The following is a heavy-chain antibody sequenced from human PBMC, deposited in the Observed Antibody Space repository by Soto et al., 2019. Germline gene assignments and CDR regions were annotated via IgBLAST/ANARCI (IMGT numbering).Heavy chain of an antibody. Sequence: SETLSLTCAVSGGSITSSNWWSWVRQPPGKGLEWIGEIYHSGSTNYNPSLKSRVTISVDKSKNQFSLKLSSATAADMAVYYCARERGGSPYYYYYGMDVWGQGTTVTVSS. CDR3: ARERGGSPYYYYYGMDV. V-gene: IGHV4-4*02. CDR1: GGSITSSNW. J-gene: IGHJ6*02. CDR2: IYHSGST.